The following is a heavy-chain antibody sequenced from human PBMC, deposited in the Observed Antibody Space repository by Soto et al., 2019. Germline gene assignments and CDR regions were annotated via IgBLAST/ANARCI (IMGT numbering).Heavy chain of an antibody. CDR3: ASKAACGGDCYAFDS. Sequence: QVYLVQSGAEVKKPGSSVKISCKASGGIFSSNTINCVRQAAGQGLEWMGGIIPLFGTANYAEKFQGRVTITADKSTKTEYMELTSLRSEDTAVYYCASKAACGGDCYAFDSWGQGTLVTVSS. D-gene: IGHD2-21*02. CDR2: IIPLFGTA. J-gene: IGHJ4*02. V-gene: IGHV1-69*06. CDR1: GGIFSSNT.